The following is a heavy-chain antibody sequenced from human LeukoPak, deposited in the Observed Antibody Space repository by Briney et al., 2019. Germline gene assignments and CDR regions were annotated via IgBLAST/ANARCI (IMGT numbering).Heavy chain of an antibody. J-gene: IGHJ4*02. CDR1: GGSISSYY. V-gene: IGHV4-4*07. CDR2: MYTSGST. CDR3: ARGASGNYHYFDY. D-gene: IGHD1-26*01. Sequence: SETLSLTCTVSGGSISSYYWSWIRQPPGKGLEWIGRMYTSGSTDYNPSLKSRVTLSLDASKNQFSLKLSSVTAADTAVYYCARGASGNYHYFDYWGQGTLVTVSS.